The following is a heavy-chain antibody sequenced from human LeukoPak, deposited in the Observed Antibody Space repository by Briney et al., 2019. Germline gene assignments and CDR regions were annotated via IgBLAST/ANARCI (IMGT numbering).Heavy chain of an antibody. CDR2: ISSSSSYI. CDR1: GFTFSSYW. CDR3: ARGTMFPCYFDY. D-gene: IGHD3-10*02. Sequence: KAGGSLRLSCAASGFTFSSYWTSWVRQAPGKGLEWVSFISSSSSYIYYADSLKGRFTISRDNAKNSLYLQMNSLRAEDTAVYYCARGTMFPCYFDYWGQGTLVTVSS. J-gene: IGHJ4*02. V-gene: IGHV3-21*01.